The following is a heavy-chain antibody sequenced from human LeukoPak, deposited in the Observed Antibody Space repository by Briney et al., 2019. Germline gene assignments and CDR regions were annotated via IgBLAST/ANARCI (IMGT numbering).Heavy chain of an antibody. CDR2: IRDDGSAK. V-gene: IGHV3-7*01. D-gene: IGHD3-3*01. J-gene: IGHJ4*02. Sequence: PGGSLRLSCATAGFTFSGYYMTWVRQAPGKGLEWVASIRDDGSAKFYVDSVKGRFTISRDNAKNSLELQLNSLRDEDTAVYYCARGGLLPNTIFGVVIMGDFDYWGQGTLVTVSS. CDR1: GFTFSGYY. CDR3: ARGGLLPNTIFGVVIMGDFDY.